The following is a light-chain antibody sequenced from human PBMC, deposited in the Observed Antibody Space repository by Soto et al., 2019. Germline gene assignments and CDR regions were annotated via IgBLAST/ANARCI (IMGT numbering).Light chain of an antibody. Sequence: DIQVTQSPSSLSASVVDRVTITCRASYGITNYLAWYQQKPGKVPKLLISAASTLYSGVPSRFSGSGSGREFTLTISSLQPEDVATYYCLKYSSLPWTFGQGTRWIS. V-gene: IGKV1-27*01. CDR2: AAS. J-gene: IGKJ1*01. CDR3: LKYSSLPWT. CDR1: YGITNY.